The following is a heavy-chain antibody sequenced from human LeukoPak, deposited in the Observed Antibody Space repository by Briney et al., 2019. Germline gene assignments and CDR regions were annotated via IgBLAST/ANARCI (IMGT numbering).Heavy chain of an antibody. CDR1: GYTFTSYD. V-gene: IGHV1-2*06. CDR2: INPNSGGT. D-gene: IGHD3-22*01. Sequence: ASVKVSCKASGYTFTSYDINWVRQATGQGLEWMGRINPNSGGTNYAQKFQGRVTMTRDTSISTAYMELSRLRSDDTAVYYCASDVTYYYDGSGYGRGYWGQGTLVTVSS. J-gene: IGHJ4*02. CDR3: ASDVTYYYDGSGYGRGY.